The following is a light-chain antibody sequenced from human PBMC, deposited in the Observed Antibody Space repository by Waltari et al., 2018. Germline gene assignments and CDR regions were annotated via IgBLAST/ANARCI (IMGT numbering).Light chain of an antibody. CDR3: QHYVRLPAT. CDR2: DAS. V-gene: IGKV3-20*01. CDR1: QSVGRA. J-gene: IGKJ1*01. Sequence: EIVLTQSPGTLSSSPGERVTLSCRASQSVGRALAWYQQKPGQAPRLLIFDASNRATGIPDRFSGSGSETDFSLTISRLEPEDFAVFYCQHYVRLPATFGRGTKVEIK.